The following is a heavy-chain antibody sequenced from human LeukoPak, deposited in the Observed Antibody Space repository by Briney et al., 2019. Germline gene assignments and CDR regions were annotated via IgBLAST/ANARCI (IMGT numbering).Heavy chain of an antibody. Sequence: SETLSLTCSVSGGSMNSYYWSWIRQSPGKGLEWIGYIYYSGSTNYNPSLKSRVNISVDTSKNQFSLKLSSVTAADTAVYYCARHVWLQPFDYWGQGTLVTVSS. J-gene: IGHJ4*02. CDR3: ARHVWLQPFDY. CDR2: IYYSGST. D-gene: IGHD3-9*01. V-gene: IGHV4-59*08. CDR1: GGSMNSYY.